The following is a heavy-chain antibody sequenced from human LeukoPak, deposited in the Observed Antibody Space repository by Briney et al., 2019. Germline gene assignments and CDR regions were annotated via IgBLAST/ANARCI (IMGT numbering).Heavy chain of an antibody. CDR3: ARTGYDSSGIFDY. CDR1: GGSFSGYY. J-gene: IGHJ4*02. CDR2: INHSGST. V-gene: IGHV4-34*01. D-gene: IGHD3-22*01. Sequence: SETLSLTCAVYGGSFSGYYWSWIRQPPGKGLEWIGEINHSGSTNYNPSLKSRVTISVDTSKNQFSLKLSSVTAADTAVYYCARTGYDSSGIFDYWGQGTLVTVSS.